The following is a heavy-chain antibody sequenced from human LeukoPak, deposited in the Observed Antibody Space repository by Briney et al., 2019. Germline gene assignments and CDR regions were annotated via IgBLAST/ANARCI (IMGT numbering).Heavy chain of an antibody. CDR2: IYHSGNT. J-gene: IGHJ4*02. CDR1: GYSISSGYY. CDR3: AKDPRRMARLITFGGGRPYYFDY. V-gene: IGHV4-38-2*02. D-gene: IGHD3-16*01. Sequence: PSETLSLTCTVSGYSISSGYYWGWIRQPPGKGLEWIGNIYHSGNTYYNPSLKSRVTISVDTSKNQFSLKVTSVTAADTAVYYCAKDPRRMARLITFGGGRPYYFDYWGQGTLVTVSS.